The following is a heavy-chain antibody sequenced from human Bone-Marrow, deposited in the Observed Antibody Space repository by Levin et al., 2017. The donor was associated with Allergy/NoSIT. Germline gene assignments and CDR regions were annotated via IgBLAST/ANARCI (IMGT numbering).Heavy chain of an antibody. V-gene: IGHV4-59*01. D-gene: IGHD1-26*01. Sequence: PGGSLRLSCTVSGASMNNYYWSWIRQPPGKGLEWIGYTYYNGNTNYHPSLKSRVTISVDTSKNQFSLNLKSVTAADTALYFCARDKSGTYFSFEDWGQGTLVIVSS. J-gene: IGHJ4*02. CDR2: TYYNGNT. CDR3: ARDKSGTYFSFED. CDR1: GASMNNYY.